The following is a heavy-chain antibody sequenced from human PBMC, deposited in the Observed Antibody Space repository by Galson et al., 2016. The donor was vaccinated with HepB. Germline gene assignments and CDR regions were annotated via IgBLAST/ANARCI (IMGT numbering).Heavy chain of an antibody. D-gene: IGHD5-12*01. J-gene: IGHJ3*02. Sequence: TLSLTCTVSRGSITSGSYYWNWIRHHPGKGLEWIGYIDYSGNTYYNPSLKSRVTISVDTSKIQFSLKLGSVTAADTAVYYCARGRGVKEGDVVATRVGQGFEIWGQGTMVTVSS. CDR1: RGSITSGSYY. V-gene: IGHV4-31*03. CDR2: IDYSGNT. CDR3: ARGRGVKEGDVVATRVGQGFEI.